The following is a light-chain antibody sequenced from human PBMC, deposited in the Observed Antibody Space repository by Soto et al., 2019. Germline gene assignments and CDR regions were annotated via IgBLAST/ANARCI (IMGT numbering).Light chain of an antibody. V-gene: IGLV2-11*01. CDR2: DVS. Sequence: QSVLTQPRSVSGSPGQSVTISCTGTSSDVGGYNYVSWYQQHPGKAPKLMIYDVSKRPSGVPDRFSGSKSGNTASLTISGLQAEDEADYYCCSYAGSYSLFGGGTKSPS. J-gene: IGLJ2*01. CDR3: CSYAGSYSL. CDR1: SSDVGGYNY.